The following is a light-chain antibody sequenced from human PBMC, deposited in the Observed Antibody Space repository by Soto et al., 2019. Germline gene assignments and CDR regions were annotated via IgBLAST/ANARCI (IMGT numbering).Light chain of an antibody. CDR2: AAS. J-gene: IGKJ4*01. V-gene: IGKV1-39*01. Sequence: DIQMTQSPSSLSASVVDIVTITFLAGQSITTYLNWYQQKPGKAPNLLIYAASRLESGVPSRFSGRRSGTEFTLTIAGLQPEDFATYYCQQYESYSPLTFGGGTKVDIK. CDR1: QSITTY. CDR3: QQYESYSPLT.